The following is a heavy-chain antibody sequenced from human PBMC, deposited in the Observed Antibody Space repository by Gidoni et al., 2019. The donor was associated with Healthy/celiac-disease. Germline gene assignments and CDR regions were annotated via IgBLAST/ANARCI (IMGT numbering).Heavy chain of an antibody. V-gene: IGHV3-9*01. CDR1: GFTFDDYA. D-gene: IGHD6-13*01. Sequence: EVQLVESGGGLVQPGRSLRLSCAASGFTFDDYAMHWVRQAPGKGLEGVSGISWNSGSIGYADSVKGRFTISRDNDKNSLYLQMNSLRAEDTALYYCAKESIAAAGSFDYWGQGTLVTVSS. CDR3: AKESIAAAGSFDY. CDR2: ISWNSGSI. J-gene: IGHJ4*02.